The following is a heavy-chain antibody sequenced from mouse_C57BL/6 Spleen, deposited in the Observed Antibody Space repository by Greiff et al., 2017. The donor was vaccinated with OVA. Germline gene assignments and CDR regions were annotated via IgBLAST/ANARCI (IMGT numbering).Heavy chain of an antibody. D-gene: IGHD1-1*01. J-gene: IGHJ3*01. CDR1: GFTFSDYG. V-gene: IGHV5-17*01. Sequence: DVHLVESGGGLVKPGGSLKLSCAASGFTFSDYGMHWVRQAPEKWLEWVAYISSGSSTIYYADTVKGRFTISRDNAKNTLFLQMTSLRSEDTAMYYCARPHGSSYAWFAYWGQGTLVTVSA. CDR2: ISSGSSTI. CDR3: ARPHGSSYAWFAY.